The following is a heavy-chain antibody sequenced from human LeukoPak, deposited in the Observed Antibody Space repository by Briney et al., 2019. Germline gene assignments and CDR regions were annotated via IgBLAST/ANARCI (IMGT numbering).Heavy chain of an antibody. CDR3: ARWDNWNYARSYY. CDR2: ISAYNGDT. J-gene: IGHJ4*02. Sequence: ASVKVSCKASAYTFNTYGSCWVRQAPGQGLEWMGWISAYNGDTNYAQKLQGRVTMTTDTSTSTAYMELRSLRSDDTAVYYCARWDNWNYARSYYSGQGTLVTVSS. V-gene: IGHV1-18*01. D-gene: IGHD1-7*01. CDR1: AYTFNTYG.